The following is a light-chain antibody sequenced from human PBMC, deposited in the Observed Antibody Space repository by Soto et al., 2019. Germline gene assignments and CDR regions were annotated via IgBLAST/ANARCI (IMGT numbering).Light chain of an antibody. CDR3: QQRSNWPPA. CDR2: GAS. CDR1: QSISDT. Sequence: EIVMTQSPATLSVSPGGRATLSCRASQSISDTLAWYQQKPGQAPRLLIHGASTRATGFPARFSGSGSGTDFTLTISSLQSEDFAVYYCQQRSNWPPAFGQGTKVDIK. V-gene: IGKV3-15*01. J-gene: IGKJ1*01.